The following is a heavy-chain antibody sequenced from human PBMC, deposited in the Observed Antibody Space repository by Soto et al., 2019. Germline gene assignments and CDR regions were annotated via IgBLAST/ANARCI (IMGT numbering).Heavy chain of an antibody. CDR1: GGSFSGYY. D-gene: IGHD3-3*01. J-gene: IGHJ6*02. CDR3: ASTYYDFWSGPATAYGMDI. V-gene: IGHV4-34*01. Sequence: PSETLSLTCAVYGGSFSGYYWSWIRQPPGKGLEWIGEINHSGSTNYNPSLKSRVTISVDTSKNQFSLKLSSVTAADTAVCYCASTYYDFWSGPATAYGMDIWGQGTTVTVSS. CDR2: INHSGST.